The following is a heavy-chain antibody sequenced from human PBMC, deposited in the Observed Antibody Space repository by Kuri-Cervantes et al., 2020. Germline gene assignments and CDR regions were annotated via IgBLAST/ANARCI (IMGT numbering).Heavy chain of an antibody. CDR1: GGSISSGGYS. V-gene: IGHV2-5*08. CDR3: AHSGAPVVTFDY. CDR2: IYWDDDK. D-gene: IGHD3-22*01. J-gene: IGHJ4*02. Sequence: TLSLTCAVSGGSISSGGYSWSWIRQPPGKALEWLALIYWDDDKRYSPSLKSRLTITKDTSENQVVLTMTNMDPVDTATYYCAHSGAPVVTFDYWGQGTLVTVSS.